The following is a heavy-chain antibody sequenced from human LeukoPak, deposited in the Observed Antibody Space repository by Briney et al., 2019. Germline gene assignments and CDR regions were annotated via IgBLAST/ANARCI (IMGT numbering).Heavy chain of an antibody. J-gene: IGHJ5*02. CDR2: ISGSGGST. Sequence: GGSLRLSCAASGFTFSSYAMSWVRQAPGKGLEWVSAISGSGGSTYYADSVKGRLTISRDNSKNTLYLQMNRLRAEHTAVYYCAKDSSYDFWSGYYTINWFDPWGQGTLVTVSS. D-gene: IGHD3-3*01. CDR1: GFTFSSYA. V-gene: IGHV3-23*01. CDR3: AKDSSYDFWSGYYTINWFDP.